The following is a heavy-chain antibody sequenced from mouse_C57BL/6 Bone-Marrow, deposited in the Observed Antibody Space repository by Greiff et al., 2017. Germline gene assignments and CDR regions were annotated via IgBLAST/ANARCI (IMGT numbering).Heavy chain of an antibody. CDR1: GYTFTSYG. V-gene: IGHV1-81*01. CDR2: INPRNGNT. D-gene: IGHD2-4*01. Sequence: VQLVESGAELARPGASVKLSCKASGYTFTSYGISWVKQRTGQGLEWIGEINPRNGNTNYNEKFKGKATLTADKSSSTAYMELRSLTSEDSAVYFSARLKYDYDVAYWGQGTLVTVSA. J-gene: IGHJ3*01. CDR3: ARLKYDYDVAY.